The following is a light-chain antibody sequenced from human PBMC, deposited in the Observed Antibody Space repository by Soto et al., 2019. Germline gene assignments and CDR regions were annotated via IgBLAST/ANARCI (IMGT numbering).Light chain of an antibody. J-gene: IGLJ2*01. CDR2: EVT. CDR3: SSYTSSNTLI. V-gene: IGLV2-14*01. Sequence: QSVLTQPASVSGSPGQSITISCTGTSSDVGGYNYVSWYQQYPGKAPTVMIYEVTNRPSGVSNRFSGSKSGDTASLTISGLQAGDEADYYCSSYTSSNTLIFGGGTKVTVL. CDR1: SSDVGGYNY.